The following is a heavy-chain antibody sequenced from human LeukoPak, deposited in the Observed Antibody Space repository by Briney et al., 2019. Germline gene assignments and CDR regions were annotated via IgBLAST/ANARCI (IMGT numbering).Heavy chain of an antibody. CDR2: ISWNSGSI. J-gene: IGHJ3*02. V-gene: IGHV3-9*01. Sequence: PGGSLRLSCAASGFTFDDYAMHWVRQAPGKGLEWISGISWNSGSIGYADSVKGRFTISRDNAKNSLYLQMNSLRAEDTALYYCAKYWGAFDIWGQGTMATVSS. CDR1: GFTFDDYA. CDR3: AKYWGAFDI. D-gene: IGHD3-16*01.